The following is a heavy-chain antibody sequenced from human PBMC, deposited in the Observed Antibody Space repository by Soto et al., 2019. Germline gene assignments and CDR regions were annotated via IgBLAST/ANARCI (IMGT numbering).Heavy chain of an antibody. D-gene: IGHD3-22*01. V-gene: IGHV1-69*01. J-gene: IGHJ4*02. CDR1: GGTFSSYA. Sequence: QVQLVQSGAEVKKPGSSVKVSCKASGGTFSSYAISWVRQAPGQGVEWMGGIIPIFGTANYAQKFQGRVTITADESTSKAYMELSRLRSEDTAVYYCARGPGSQSVRPHFDYWGQGTLVTVSS. CDR3: ARGPGSQSVRPHFDY. CDR2: IIPIFGTA.